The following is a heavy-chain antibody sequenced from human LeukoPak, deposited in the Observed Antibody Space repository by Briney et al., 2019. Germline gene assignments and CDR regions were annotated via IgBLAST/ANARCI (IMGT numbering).Heavy chain of an antibody. CDR3: TLGVNL. D-gene: IGHD3-16*01. J-gene: IGHJ2*01. CDR2: INHSGST. CDR1: GFTFSSYS. V-gene: IGHV4-34*08. Sequence: GSLRLSCAASGFTFSSYSMNWVRQAPGKGLEWIGEINHSGSTNYNPSLKSRVTISVDTSKNQFSLKLSSVTAADTAVYYCTLGVNLWGRGTLVTVSS.